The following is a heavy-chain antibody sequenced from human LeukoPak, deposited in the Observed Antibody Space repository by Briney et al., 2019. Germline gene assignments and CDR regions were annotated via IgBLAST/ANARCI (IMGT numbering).Heavy chain of an antibody. D-gene: IGHD6-19*01. V-gene: IGHV4-59*01. CDR1: CGYISSNY. J-gene: IGHJ4*02. Sequence: IPSETLSLTCTVSCGYISSNYWSWIQQPPGKGREWIGYIYDSGTTNYNPSLKSRTTISEDTSKNQFSLKLSSVTAEDTAVYYCARSTGGWSYFDYWGQGTLVTVSS. CDR2: IYDSGTT. CDR3: ARSTGGWSYFDY.